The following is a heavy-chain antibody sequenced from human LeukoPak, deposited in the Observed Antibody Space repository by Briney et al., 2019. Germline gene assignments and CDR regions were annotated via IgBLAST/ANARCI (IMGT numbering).Heavy chain of an antibody. CDR2: IKPDGSEK. CDR3: AKGGYYDYVWGSRNSYFDY. V-gene: IGHV3-7*01. Sequence: GGSLRLSCAASGFTFSSSWMSWVRQAPGKGLEWVANIKPDGSEKYYVDSVKGRFTISRDNSKNTLYLQMNSLRAEDTAGYYCAKGGYYDYVWGSRNSYFDYWGQGTLVTVSS. CDR1: GFTFSSSW. J-gene: IGHJ4*02. D-gene: IGHD3-16*01.